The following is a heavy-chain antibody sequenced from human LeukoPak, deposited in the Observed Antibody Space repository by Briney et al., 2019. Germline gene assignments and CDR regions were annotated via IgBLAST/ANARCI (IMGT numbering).Heavy chain of an antibody. J-gene: IGHJ4*02. CDR1: GVSNSSYY. CDR2: IYYSGST. V-gene: IGHV4-59*01. CDR3: ARGSTDLDY. Sequence: PSETLSLTCTVSGVSNSSYYWSWIRQPPGKGLEWIGYIYYSGSTNYNPFPKSRVTISVDTSKNQFSLKLSSVTAADTAVYYCARGSTDLDYWGQGTLVTFSS.